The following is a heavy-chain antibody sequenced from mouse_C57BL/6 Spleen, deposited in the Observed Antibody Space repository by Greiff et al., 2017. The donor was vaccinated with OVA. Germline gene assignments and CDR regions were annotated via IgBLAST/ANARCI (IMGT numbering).Heavy chain of an antibody. J-gene: IGHJ2*01. CDR2: IYPGDGDT. V-gene: IGHV1-80*01. Sequence: VQLQQSGAELVKPGASVKISCKASGYAFSSYWMNWVKQRPGKGLEWIGQIYPGDGDTNYNGKFKGKATLTADKSSSTAYMQLSSLTSEDSAVYFCERWEYYGNYPYYFDYWGQGTTLTVSS. CDR3: ERWEYYGNYPYYFDY. D-gene: IGHD2-1*01. CDR1: GYAFSSYW.